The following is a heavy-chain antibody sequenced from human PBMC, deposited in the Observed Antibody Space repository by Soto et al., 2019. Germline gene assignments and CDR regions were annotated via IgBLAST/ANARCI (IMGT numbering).Heavy chain of an antibody. Sequence: EVQLVESGGGLVQPGGSLRLSCAASGFTFSSYWMSWVRQAPGKGLEWVANIKQDGSEKDYVDSVKGRFTISRDNDKNSLYLQMNSLRADDSAVYYWARDLDCSGGSCYAGYEYFQHCGQGTLVTVSS. V-gene: IGHV3-7*01. D-gene: IGHD2-15*01. J-gene: IGHJ1*01. CDR3: ARDLDCSGGSCYAGYEYFQH. CDR1: GFTFSSYW. CDR2: IKQDGSEK.